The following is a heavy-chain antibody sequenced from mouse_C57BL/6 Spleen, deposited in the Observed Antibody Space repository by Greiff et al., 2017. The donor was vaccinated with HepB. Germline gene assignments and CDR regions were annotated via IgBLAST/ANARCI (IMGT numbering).Heavy chain of an antibody. CDR1: GFTFSDYY. J-gene: IGHJ3*01. V-gene: IGHV5-12*01. CDR3: ASGGGPAY. CDR2: ISNGGGST. Sequence: EVQVVESGGGLVQPGGSLKLSCAASGFTFSDYYMYWVRQTPEKRLEWVAYISNGGGSTYYPDTVKGRFTISRDNAKNTLYLQMSRLKSEDTAMYYCASGGGPAYWGQGTLVTVSA.